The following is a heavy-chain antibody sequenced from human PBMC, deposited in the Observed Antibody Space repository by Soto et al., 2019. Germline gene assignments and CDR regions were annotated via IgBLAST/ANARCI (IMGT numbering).Heavy chain of an antibody. V-gene: IGHV1-18*03. J-gene: IGHJ5*02. D-gene: IGHD3-10*01. CDR3: ARGGSGSDWVGWVDP. CDR1: GYTFTTYA. Sequence: QVQLVQSGAEVKKPGASVKVSCKASGYTFTTYAISWVRQAPGQGLEWMGWISAYNGNTNYAQKLQGRVTMTTDTYTSAADMGRRSLRSDDMAVYYCARGGSGSDWVGWVDPWGQGTLVTVSS. CDR2: ISAYNGNT.